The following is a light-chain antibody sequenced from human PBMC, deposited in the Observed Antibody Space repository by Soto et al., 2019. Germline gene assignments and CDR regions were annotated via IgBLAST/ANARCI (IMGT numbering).Light chain of an antibody. CDR3: SSYTSSNTRVV. Sequence: QSALTQPASVSGSPGQSITISCTGTSSDVGGYNYVSWYQQHPGKAPKLMIYDVSNRPSGVSNRFSGSKSGSTASLSISGLQAEDEADYYCSSYTSSNTRVVFGGGTKLTVL. CDR1: SSDVGGYNY. CDR2: DVS. J-gene: IGLJ2*01. V-gene: IGLV2-14*01.